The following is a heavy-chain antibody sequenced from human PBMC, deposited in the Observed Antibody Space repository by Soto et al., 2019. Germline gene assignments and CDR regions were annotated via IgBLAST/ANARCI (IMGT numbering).Heavy chain of an antibody. J-gene: IGHJ5*02. V-gene: IGHV4-39*01. CDR1: GGSITTSSHY. CDR3: ARQKDYYDSSLIDP. D-gene: IGHD3-22*01. CDR2: GYYGGST. Sequence: QLQLQESGPGLVKPSETLSLTCTVSGGSITTSSHYWGWIRQSPGKGLEWIGSGYYGGSTFYNPSLKSRVTISVDTAKNQFSLKLISVTAADTAVYYCARQKDYYDSSLIDPWGQGNLVTVSS.